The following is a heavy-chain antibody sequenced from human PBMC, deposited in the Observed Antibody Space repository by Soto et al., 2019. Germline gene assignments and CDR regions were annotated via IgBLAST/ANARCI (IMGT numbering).Heavy chain of an antibody. V-gene: IGHV4-30-4*08. D-gene: IGHD6-6*01. Sequence: QVQLQESGPGLVKPSQTLSLTCTVSGGSISSGDYYWSWIRQPPGKGLEWIGYIYSSGSPYYYPSLMSRVTITVDTSDTHRSLKLSSGTAAVTAVYYCSRAVYAGGRYFDYWGRGTLVTVAA. J-gene: IGHJ4*02. CDR3: SRAVYAGGRYFDY. CDR1: GGSISSGDYY. CDR2: IYSSGSP.